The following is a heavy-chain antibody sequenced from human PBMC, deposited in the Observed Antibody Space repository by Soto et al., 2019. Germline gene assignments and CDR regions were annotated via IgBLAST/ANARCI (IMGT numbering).Heavy chain of an antibody. CDR1: GFTFSSYG. J-gene: IGHJ4*02. CDR3: VKGRGANCRDPTCYMFDS. Sequence: VQLAESGGGVVQPGRSLRLSCVASGFTFSSYGMTWVRQAPGKGLEWVAVISNDGSYDFYADSVKGRFTISRDNSKNTLLLQMNGLKPEDTALYFCVKGRGANCRDPTCYMFDSWGQGERVTVS. CDR2: ISNDGSYD. V-gene: IGHV3-30*18. D-gene: IGHD2-2*01.